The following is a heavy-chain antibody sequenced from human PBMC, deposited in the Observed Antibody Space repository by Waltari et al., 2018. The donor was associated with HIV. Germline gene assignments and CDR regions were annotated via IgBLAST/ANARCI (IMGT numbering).Heavy chain of an antibody. V-gene: IGHV3-21*01. CDR1: GFTFGSNS. Sequence: EVQLVESGGGLVKPGGSLSPSCAASGFTFGSNSMNWVRQAPGKGLEWVSSISSSNNFIYYADSVKGRFTISRDNAKNSLYLQMNSLRAEDTAVYYCARSGTTSYYYYGMDVWGQGTTVTVSS. J-gene: IGHJ6*02. CDR2: ISSSNNFI. D-gene: IGHD1-7*01. CDR3: ARSGTTSYYYYGMDV.